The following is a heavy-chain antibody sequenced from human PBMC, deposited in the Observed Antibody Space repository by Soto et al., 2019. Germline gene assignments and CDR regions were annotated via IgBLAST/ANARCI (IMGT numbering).Heavy chain of an antibody. CDR1: GDTFTSYD. CDR2: MNPNSGNT. J-gene: IGHJ4*02. D-gene: IGHD6-6*01. Sequence: ASVEVSCEASGDTFTSYDINWVRQATGQGLEWMGWMNPNSGNTGYAQKFQGRVTMTRNTSISTAYMELSSLRSEDTAVYYCARGRGLEQLADYWGQGTHVTVS. CDR3: ARGRGLEQLADY. V-gene: IGHV1-8*01.